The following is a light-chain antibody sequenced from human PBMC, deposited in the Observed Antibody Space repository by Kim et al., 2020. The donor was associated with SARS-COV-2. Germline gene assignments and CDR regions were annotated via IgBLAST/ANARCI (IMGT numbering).Light chain of an antibody. CDR3: QAWDTNTGVI. CDR2: QHF. Sequence: SYELTQPPSVSVSPGQTASITCSGDTLGTGYASWYQQRTGQSPVLLIYQHFKRPSGIPERFSGSNSGNTATLTIRGTQSEDEADYYCQAWDTNTGVIFGG. V-gene: IGLV3-1*01. J-gene: IGLJ2*01. CDR1: TLGTGY.